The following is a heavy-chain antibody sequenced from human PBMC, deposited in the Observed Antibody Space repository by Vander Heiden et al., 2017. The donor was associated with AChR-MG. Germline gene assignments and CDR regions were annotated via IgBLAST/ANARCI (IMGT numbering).Heavy chain of an antibody. CDR2: IIPIFGTA. CDR3: ARDRTTVTTTYYYYGMDV. J-gene: IGHJ6*02. V-gene: IGHV1-69*01. D-gene: IGHD4-4*01. CDR1: GGTFSSYA. Sequence: QVQLVQSGAEVKKPGSSVKVSCKASGGTFSSYAISWVRQAPGQGLEWMGGIIPIFGTANYAQKFQGRVTITADESTSTAYMELSSLRSEDTAVYYCARDRTTVTTTYYYYGMDVWGQGTTVTVSS.